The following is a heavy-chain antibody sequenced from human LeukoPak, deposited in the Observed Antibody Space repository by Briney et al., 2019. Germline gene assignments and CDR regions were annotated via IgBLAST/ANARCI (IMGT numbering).Heavy chain of an antibody. CDR1: GFILSSYV. Sequence: XKSLRLSCAASGFILSSYVMHWVRQAPGEGLEGVAQTSKDGSSEYYADSVKGRFTISRDNSQNTLSLQMKSLRGDDTAVYFCAKDRAYSASYRGYFDSWGQGTLVTVSS. CDR2: TSKDGSSE. CDR3: AKDRAYSASYRGYFDS. D-gene: IGHD1-26*01. J-gene: IGHJ4*02. V-gene: IGHV3-30*18.